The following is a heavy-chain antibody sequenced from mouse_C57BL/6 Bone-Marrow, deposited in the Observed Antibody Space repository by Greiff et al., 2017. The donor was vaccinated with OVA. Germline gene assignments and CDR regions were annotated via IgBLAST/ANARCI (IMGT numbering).Heavy chain of an antibody. J-gene: IGHJ4*01. CDR2: ISSGSSTI. CDR1: GFTFSDYG. V-gene: IGHV5-17*01. D-gene: IGHD1-1*01. CDR3: ARGHYGAMDY. Sequence: DVKLVESGGGLVKPGGSLKLSCAASGFTFSDYGMHWVRQAPEKGLEWVAYISSGSSTIYYADTVKGRFTISRDNAKNTLFLQMTSLRSEDTAMYYCARGHYGAMDYWGQGTSVTVSS.